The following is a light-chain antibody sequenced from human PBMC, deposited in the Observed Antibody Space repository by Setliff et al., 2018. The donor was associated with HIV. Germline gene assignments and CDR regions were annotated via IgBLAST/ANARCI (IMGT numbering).Light chain of an antibody. J-gene: IGLJ1*01. Sequence: QPALTQPASVSGSPGQSITISCTGTSSDVGGYNYVSWYQQHPGKAPKLMIYDVSNRPSGVSNRFSGSKSGNTASLTISGLQAEDEADYYCSSYTSSSSYVFGTGTKGTVL. V-gene: IGLV2-14*03. CDR1: SSDVGGYNY. CDR3: SSYTSSSSYV. CDR2: DVS.